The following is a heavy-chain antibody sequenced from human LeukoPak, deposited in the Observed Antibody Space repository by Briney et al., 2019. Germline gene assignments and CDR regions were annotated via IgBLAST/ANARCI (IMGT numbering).Heavy chain of an antibody. CDR2: ISGSGGST. CDR3: AKDPQQWLSLNYCDY. D-gene: IGHD6-19*01. J-gene: IGHJ4*02. CDR1: GFTFSSYA. Sequence: PGGSLRLSCAASGFTFSSYAMSWVRQAPGKGLEWVSAISGSGGSTYYADSVKGRFTISRDNSKNTLYLQMNSLRAEDTAVYYCAKDPQQWLSLNYCDYWGQGTVVTVSS. V-gene: IGHV3-23*01.